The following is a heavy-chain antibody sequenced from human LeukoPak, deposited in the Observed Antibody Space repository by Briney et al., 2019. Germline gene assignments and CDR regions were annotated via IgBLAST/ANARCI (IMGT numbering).Heavy chain of an antibody. CDR2: INWNGGGT. D-gene: IGHD6-19*01. CDR3: ARARITVPGGDY. Sequence: GRSLRLSCAATGFTFKDYGMHWVRQPPGKGLEWVSSINWNGGGTDYADSVKGRFTIFRDNAKNSLYLQLSSLRAEDTAVYYCARARITVPGGDYWGQGTLVTVSS. V-gene: IGHV3-20*04. CDR1: GFTFKDYG. J-gene: IGHJ4*02.